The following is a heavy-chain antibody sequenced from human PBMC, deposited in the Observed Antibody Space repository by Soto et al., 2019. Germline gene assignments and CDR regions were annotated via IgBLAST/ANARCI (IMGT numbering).Heavy chain of an antibody. V-gene: IGHV5-51*03. CDR2: IYPGDSDT. D-gene: IGHD4-17*01. CDR1: GYSFTSYW. Sequence: EVQLVQSGAEVKKPGESLKISCKGSGYSFTSYWIGWVRQMPGKGLEWMGIIYPGDSDTRYSPSFQGQVTISADKSISTAYLQWSSLKASDTAMYYCARRASSGDYDYGDYGGPGDAFDIWGQGTMVTVSS. CDR3: ARRASSGDYDYGDYGGPGDAFDI. J-gene: IGHJ3*02.